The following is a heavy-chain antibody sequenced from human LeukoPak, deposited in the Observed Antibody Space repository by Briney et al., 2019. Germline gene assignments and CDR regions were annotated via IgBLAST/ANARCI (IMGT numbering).Heavy chain of an antibody. CDR3: ARLVVPAAMGSYNWFDP. J-gene: IGHJ5*02. CDR2: MNPNSGNT. V-gene: IGHV1-8*03. Sequence: GASVKVSCKASGGTFSSYAISWVRQAPGQGLEWMGWMNPNSGNTGYAQKFQGRVTITRNTSISTAYMELSSLRSEDTAVYYCARLVVPAAMGSYNWFDPWGQGTLVTVSS. CDR1: GGTFSSYA. D-gene: IGHD2-2*01.